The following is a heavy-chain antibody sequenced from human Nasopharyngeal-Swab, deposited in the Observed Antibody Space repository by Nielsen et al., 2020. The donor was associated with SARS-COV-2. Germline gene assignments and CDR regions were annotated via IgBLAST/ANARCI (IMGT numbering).Heavy chain of an antibody. J-gene: IGHJ4*02. D-gene: IGHD6-13*01. CDR2: ISWNSGSI. CDR1: GFTFDDYA. V-gene: IGHV3-9*01. CDR3: ARDRGYSSSPPHDN. Sequence: SLKISCAASGFTFDDYAMHWVRQAPGKGLEWVSGISWNSGSIGYADSVKGRFTISRDNAKNSLYLQMNSLRAEDTALYYCARDRGYSSSPPHDNWGQGTLVTVSS.